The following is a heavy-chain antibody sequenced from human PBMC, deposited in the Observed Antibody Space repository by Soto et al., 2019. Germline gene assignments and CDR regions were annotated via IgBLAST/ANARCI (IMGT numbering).Heavy chain of an antibody. V-gene: IGHV3-15*01. D-gene: IGHD3-9*01. Sequence: PGGSLRLSCAASGFTFSNAWMSWVRQAPGKGLEWVGRIKSKTDGGTTDYAAPVKVRFTISRDDSNNTLYLQMNSLKIEVTAVYYCTTDLGSDSLTGLEAFDIWGQGTLVTVSS. J-gene: IGHJ3*02. CDR3: TTDLGSDSLTGLEAFDI. CDR2: IKSKTDGGTT. CDR1: GFTFSNAW.